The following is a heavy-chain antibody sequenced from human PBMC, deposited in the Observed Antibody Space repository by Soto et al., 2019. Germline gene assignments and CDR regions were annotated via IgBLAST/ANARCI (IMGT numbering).Heavy chain of an antibody. Sequence: XETLSLTCSVSGWSFSGYSLSWIRQPPGKGLEWIGEINHSESTNYNPSLKSRVTISVDTSKNQFSLKLSSVTAADTAVYYCARGFAVKLVVHRDASDKYYFDSWGQGTLVTVSS. CDR2: INHSEST. CDR1: GWSFSGYS. J-gene: IGHJ4*02. D-gene: IGHD2-15*01. CDR3: ARGFAVKLVVHRDASDKYYFDS. V-gene: IGHV4-34*01.